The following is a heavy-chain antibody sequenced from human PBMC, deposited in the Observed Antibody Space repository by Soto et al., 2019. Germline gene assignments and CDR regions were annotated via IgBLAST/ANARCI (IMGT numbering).Heavy chain of an antibody. CDR2: LNPETGST. CDR3: AREAGYDYGFHS. CDR1: GYSLPNYY. V-gene: IGHV1-2*02. J-gene: IGHJ4*02. Sequence: QVQLVQSGAEVKMPGASVKVSCQASGYSLPNYYMNWVRQASGQGLEWMGWLNPETGSTKVAQEFQSRVTMTRDTSTSTAYLELSSLRSDDTAVYYCAREAGYDYGFHSWGQGTQVTASS. D-gene: IGHD5-12*01.